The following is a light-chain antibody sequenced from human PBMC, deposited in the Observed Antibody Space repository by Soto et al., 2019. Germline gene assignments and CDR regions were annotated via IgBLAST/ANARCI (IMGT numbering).Light chain of an antibody. J-gene: IGKJ1*01. CDR1: QSVNRY. V-gene: IGKV3-11*01. CDR2: DAS. CDR3: PVSAFRPWT. Sequence: KLSAAALSLTTGERATLSCWASQSVNRYLVWYQQKPGQAPRLLMYDASKRATGIPARFSGSGSGTDFTLTISSPEAEDFILYCSPVSAFRPWTFGQ.